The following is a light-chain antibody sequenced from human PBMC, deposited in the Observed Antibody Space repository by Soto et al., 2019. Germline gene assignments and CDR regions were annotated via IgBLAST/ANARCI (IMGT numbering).Light chain of an antibody. J-gene: IGLJ1*01. CDR1: SSDVGTHNL. V-gene: IGLV2-23*01. CDR2: EGT. CDR3: CSYTGSATFYV. Sequence: SVLTQPASVSGSPGQSISISCTGTSSDVGTHNLVSRFQQFPDKAPKLIIYEGTKRPSGVSDRFSGSKSGNTASLTISGLQAEDEGDYYCCSYTGSATFYVFGTGTKVTVL.